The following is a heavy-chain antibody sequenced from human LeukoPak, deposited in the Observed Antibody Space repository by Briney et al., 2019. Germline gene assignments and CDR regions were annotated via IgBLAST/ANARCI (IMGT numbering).Heavy chain of an antibody. CDR3: TRRAGTDSNGAFDI. CDR1: GGSISSSTW. D-gene: IGHD6-19*01. CDR2: IYHSEST. J-gene: IGHJ3*02. V-gene: IGHV4-4*02. Sequence: SGTLSLTCAVSGGSISSSTWWTWVRQPPGKGLEWIGEIYHSESTNSNPSLNSRVTISVDKSKNQFSLNLTSVTAADTAVYYCTRRAGTDSNGAFDIWGQGTVVTVSS.